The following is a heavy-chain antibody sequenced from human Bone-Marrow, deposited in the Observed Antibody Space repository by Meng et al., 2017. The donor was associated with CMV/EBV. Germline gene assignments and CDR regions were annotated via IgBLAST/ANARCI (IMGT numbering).Heavy chain of an antibody. CDR2: IIPIFGTA. Sequence: SVKVSCKASGYTFTNYGISWVRQAPGQGLEWMGGIIPIFGTANYAQKFQGRVTITTDESTSTAYMELSSLRSEDTAVYYCARGGCSSTSCYTYWFDPWGQGTLVTVSS. J-gene: IGHJ5*02. CDR3: ARGGCSSTSCYTYWFDP. V-gene: IGHV1-69*05. D-gene: IGHD2-2*02. CDR1: GYTFTNYG.